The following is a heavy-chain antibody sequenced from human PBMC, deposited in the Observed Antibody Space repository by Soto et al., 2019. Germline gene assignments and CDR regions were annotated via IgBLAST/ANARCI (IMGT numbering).Heavy chain of an antibody. CDR1: GFTFSSYW. D-gene: IGHD2-2*01. J-gene: IGHJ4*01. CDR2: INSDGSST. CDR3: ARDTSSGIFVVPEQPKKN. Sequence: GGSLRLSCAASGFTFSSYWMHWVRQAPGKGLVWVSRINSDGSSTSYADSVKGRFTISRDNGKNTLYLQMNSLRAEDTAVYYCARDTSSGIFVVPEQPKKNWGQGTLVTVSS. V-gene: IGHV3-74*01.